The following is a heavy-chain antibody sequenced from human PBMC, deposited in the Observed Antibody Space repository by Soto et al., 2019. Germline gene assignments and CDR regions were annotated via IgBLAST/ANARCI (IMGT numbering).Heavy chain of an antibody. Sequence: EVQLLESGGGLVQPGGSLRLSCADSGFPFSHSAMSWVRQAPGKGLEWVSSLSGSGGNTYYADSVQGRFTISRDNSKSTLYLQMNSLRAEDTAVYYCAKAAYSSGGSCQVAFGIWGQGTMVTVSS. J-gene: IGHJ3*02. CDR1: GFPFSHSA. V-gene: IGHV3-23*01. D-gene: IGHD2-15*01. CDR2: LSGSGGNT. CDR3: AKAAYSSGGSCQVAFGI.